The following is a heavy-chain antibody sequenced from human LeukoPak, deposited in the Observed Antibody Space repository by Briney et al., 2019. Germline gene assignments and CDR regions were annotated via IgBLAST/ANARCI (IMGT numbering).Heavy chain of an antibody. V-gene: IGHV1-2*02. D-gene: IGHD2-15*01. CDR2: INPNSGGT. J-gene: IGHJ5*02. Sequence: ASVKVSCKTSGYTFTGYYIHWVRQAPGQGLEWMGWINPNSGGTNYAQNFQGRVTMTRDTSSSTAHMELTRLRPDDTAVYYCARGDCSVSGCHGGNWFDPWGQGTLVTVSS. CDR1: GYTFTGYY. CDR3: ARGDCSVSGCHGGNWFDP.